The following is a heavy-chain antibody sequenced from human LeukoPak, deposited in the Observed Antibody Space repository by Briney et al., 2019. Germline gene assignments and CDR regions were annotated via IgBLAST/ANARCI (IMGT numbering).Heavy chain of an antibody. Sequence: SQTLSLTCAISGDSVSSNSAAWNWIRQSPSRGLEWLGRTYYRSKWYNDYAVSVKSRITINPDTSKNQFSLQLNSVTPEDTAVYYCAGIITSSPSRRVGWFDPWGQGTLVTVSS. CDR1: GDSVSSNSAA. J-gene: IGHJ5*02. D-gene: IGHD2-2*01. CDR3: AGIITSSPSRRVGWFDP. CDR2: TYYRSKWYN. V-gene: IGHV6-1*01.